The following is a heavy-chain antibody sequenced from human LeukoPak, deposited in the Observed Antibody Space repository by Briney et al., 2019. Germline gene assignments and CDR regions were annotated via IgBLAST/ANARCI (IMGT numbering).Heavy chain of an antibody. Sequence: GESLKISCKGSGYRFTSYWIGWVRQMPGKGLEWMGIIYPGDSDTRYSPSFQGQVTISADKSINAAYLQWSSLKASDTAMYYCARHTNDYGGYGDYWGQGTLVTVSS. CDR2: IYPGDSDT. V-gene: IGHV5-51*01. CDR3: ARHTNDYGGYGDY. CDR1: GYRFTSYW. J-gene: IGHJ4*02. D-gene: IGHD4-23*01.